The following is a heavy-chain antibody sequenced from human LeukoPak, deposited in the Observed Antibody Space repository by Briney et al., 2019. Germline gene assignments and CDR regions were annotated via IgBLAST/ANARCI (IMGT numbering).Heavy chain of an antibody. CDR1: GYSFTSYW. CDR2: IYPGDSDT. D-gene: IGHD6-13*01. CDR3: ARLPRYSSSQVYYYGMDV. V-gene: IGHV5-51*01. Sequence: ESLKISCTGSGYSFTSYWIGWVRQMPGKGLEWMGIIYPGDSDTRYSPSFQGQVTISADKSISTAYLQWSSLKASDTAMYYCARLPRYSSSQVYYYGMDVWGKGTTVTVSS. J-gene: IGHJ6*04.